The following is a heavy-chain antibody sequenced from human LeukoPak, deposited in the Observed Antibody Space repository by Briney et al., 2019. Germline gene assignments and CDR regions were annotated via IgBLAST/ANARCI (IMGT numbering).Heavy chain of an antibody. D-gene: IGHD1-26*01. CDR1: GFTFSSYD. V-gene: IGHV3-21*01. J-gene: IGHJ4*02. Sequence: GGSLRLSCAASGFTFSSYDMNWVRQAPGKGLEWVSSIGSISTYIYYADSVKGRFTISRDNARNSLYLQMNSLRAEDTAVYYCARNGWVDYWGQGTLVTVSS. CDR2: IGSISTYI. CDR3: ARNGWVDY.